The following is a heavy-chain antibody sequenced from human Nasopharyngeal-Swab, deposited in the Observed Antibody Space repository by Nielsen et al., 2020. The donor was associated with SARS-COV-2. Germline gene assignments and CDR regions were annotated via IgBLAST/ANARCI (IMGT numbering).Heavy chain of an antibody. D-gene: IGHD6-13*01. CDR3: ARGLAAAWYGIYYFDY. CDR1: GDSVSTSSYY. Sequence: SETLSLTCTVSGDSVSTSSYYWGWIRQPPGKGLEWIGSIYYSGSTYYNPSLKSRVTISVDTSKNQFSLKLTSVTAADTAVYYCARGLAAAWYGIYYFDYWGQGTLVTVSS. V-gene: IGHV4-39*07. J-gene: IGHJ4*02. CDR2: IYYSGST.